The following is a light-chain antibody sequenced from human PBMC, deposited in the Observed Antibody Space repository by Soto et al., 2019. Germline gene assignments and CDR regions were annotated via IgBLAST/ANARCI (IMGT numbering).Light chain of an antibody. V-gene: IGKV1-8*01. CDR3: QQYHSYPWT. J-gene: IGKJ1*01. CDR2: AAS. Sequence: AIRMTQSPSSLSASTGDRVTITCRASQGISSYLAWYQQKPGKAPKLLIYAASTLQSVVPSRFSGSGSGTDFTLTISCLQSEDFATYYCQQYHSYPWTFGQGTKVEIK. CDR1: QGISSY.